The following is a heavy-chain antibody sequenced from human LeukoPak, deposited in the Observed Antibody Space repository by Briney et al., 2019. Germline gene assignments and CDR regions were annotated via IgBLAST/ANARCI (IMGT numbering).Heavy chain of an antibody. CDR2: IWYDGVDK. D-gene: IGHD5-24*01. V-gene: IGHV3-33*01. CDR1: GFTFSRFG. J-gene: IGHJ4*02. CDR3: ARVQGGYNPDY. Sequence: GGSLRLCCAASGFTFSRFGMHWLRKAPGKGLGWVGVIWYDGVDKYYEDSVKGRFSISRDNSKNTVYLQMHSLRAEDTAVYYCARVQGGYNPDYWGQGTLVSVSS.